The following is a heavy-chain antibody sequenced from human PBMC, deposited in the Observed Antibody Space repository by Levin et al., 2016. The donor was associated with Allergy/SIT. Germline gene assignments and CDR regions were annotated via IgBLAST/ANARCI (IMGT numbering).Heavy chain of an antibody. V-gene: IGHV4-34*01. CDR3: ARGPPEAAAAGNWFDP. Sequence: WIRQPPGKGLEWIGEINHSGSTNYNPSLKSRVTISVDTSKNQFSLKLSSVTAADTAVYYCARGPPEAAAAGNWFDPWGQGTLVTVSS. D-gene: IGHD6-13*01. CDR2: INHSGST. J-gene: IGHJ5*02.